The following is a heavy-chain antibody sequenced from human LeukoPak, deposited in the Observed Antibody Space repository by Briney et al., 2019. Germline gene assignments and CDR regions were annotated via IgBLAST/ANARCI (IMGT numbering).Heavy chain of an antibody. CDR1: GYTFTGYY. D-gene: IGHD1-1*01. V-gene: IGHV1-2*02. CDR2: INPNHGDT. J-gene: IGHJ6*03. Sequence: ASVKVSCKASGYTFTGYYMHWVRQAPGQGLEWMGWINPNHGDTNYAQKFQDRVSMTRDTSISTAYMHLSRLRSDDTAVYYCARDPLERRGSYYYYMDVWGKGTTVTVSS. CDR3: ARDPLERRGSYYYYMDV.